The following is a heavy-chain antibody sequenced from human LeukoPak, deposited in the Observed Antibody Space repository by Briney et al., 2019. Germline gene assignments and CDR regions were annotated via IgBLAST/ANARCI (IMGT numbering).Heavy chain of an antibody. CDR2: ISSSGST. Sequence: SETLSLTCNVAGGSISRYFWTWIRLPPTKRLEWIGYISSSGSTSYNPSLTSRVTISIDTSKNHFSLKLSSVTAADTAVYYCARLIAVAGTFYYFDYWGQGTLVTVSS. V-gene: IGHV4-59*08. CDR1: GGSISRYF. J-gene: IGHJ4*02. CDR3: ARLIAVAGTFYYFDY. D-gene: IGHD6-19*01.